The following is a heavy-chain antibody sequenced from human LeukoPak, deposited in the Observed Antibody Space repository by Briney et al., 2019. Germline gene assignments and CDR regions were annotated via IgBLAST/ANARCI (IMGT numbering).Heavy chain of an antibody. CDR1: GLTFSRYW. Sequence: GGSLRLSCAASGLTFSRYWMSWVRQAPGRGLEWVANIKQDGSEKYYVDSMKGRFTISRDNAKNSLYLQMNSLTAEDTAVYYCAGGAQTYNWYFDLWGRGTLVTVSS. D-gene: IGHD3-16*01. J-gene: IGHJ2*01. V-gene: IGHV3-7*01. CDR3: AGGAQTYNWYFDL. CDR2: IKQDGSEK.